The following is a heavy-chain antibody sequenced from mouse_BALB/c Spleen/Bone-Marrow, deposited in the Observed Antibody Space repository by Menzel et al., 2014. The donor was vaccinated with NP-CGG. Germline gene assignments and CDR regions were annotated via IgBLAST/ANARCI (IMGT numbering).Heavy chain of an antibody. D-gene: IGHD2-10*02. Sequence: VKVVESGPGLVAPSQSLSITCTVSGFSLTDYGINWVRQPPGKGLEWLGMIRGDGTTDYNSALRSRLSINKDNSRSQVFLKMNSLQTDDTARYYCAREKYGNYYAMGYWGQGTSVTVSS. V-gene: IGHV2-6-7*01. CDR3: AREKYGNYYAMGY. J-gene: IGHJ4*01. CDR2: IRGDGTT. CDR1: GFSLTDYG.